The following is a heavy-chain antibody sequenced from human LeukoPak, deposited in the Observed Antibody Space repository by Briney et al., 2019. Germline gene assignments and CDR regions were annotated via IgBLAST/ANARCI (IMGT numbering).Heavy chain of an antibody. J-gene: IGHJ4*02. Sequence: GGSLRLSCAASGFTFDDYAMHWVRQAPGKGLEWVSGISWNSGSIGYADSVKGRFTISRDNAKNSLYLQMNSLRAEDTALYYCAKDSGLFRNCYGSSGYGFDYWGQGTLVTVSS. CDR1: GFTFDDYA. D-gene: IGHD3-22*01. V-gene: IGHV3-9*01. CDR3: AKDSGLFRNCYGSSGYGFDY. CDR2: ISWNSGSI.